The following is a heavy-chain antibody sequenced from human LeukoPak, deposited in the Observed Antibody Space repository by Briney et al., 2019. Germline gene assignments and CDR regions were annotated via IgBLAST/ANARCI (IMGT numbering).Heavy chain of an antibody. CDR2: VYTDGTT. CDR1: SGSFHGYY. CDR3: ARGTDYSYGNWFDP. Sequence: SETLSLTCAVYSGSFHGYYWRWPPQPAGRGLEWLWRVYTDGTTKYNRALQSRVTMAVDTSMKQFSLKLRSVAAADTAVYYCARGTDYSYGNWFDPWGQGILVTVPS. J-gene: IGHJ5*02. V-gene: IGHV4-59*10. D-gene: IGHD5-18*01.